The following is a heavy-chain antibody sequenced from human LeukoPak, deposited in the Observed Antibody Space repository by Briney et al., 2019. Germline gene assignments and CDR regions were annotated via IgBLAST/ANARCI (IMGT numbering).Heavy chain of an antibody. CDR2: INIDGSTT. CDR3: ARGVPTAND. D-gene: IGHD2-2*01. J-gene: IGHJ4*02. Sequence: GGSLRLSCAASGFTFSSHHMHWVRQAPGKGLGWVSHINIDGSTTTYADSVRGRFSISRDNAKNTLYLQMNSLRAEDTAIYYCARGVPTANDWGQGTLVTVSS. V-gene: IGHV3-74*01. CDR1: GFTFSSHH.